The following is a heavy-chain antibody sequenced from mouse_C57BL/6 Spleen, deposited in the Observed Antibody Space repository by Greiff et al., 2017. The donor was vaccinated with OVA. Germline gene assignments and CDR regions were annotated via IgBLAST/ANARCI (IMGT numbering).Heavy chain of an antibody. V-gene: IGHV1-15*01. CDR1: GYTFTDYE. CDR2: IDPETGGT. CDR3: TRHYCGSSYGYFDV. J-gene: IGHJ1*03. D-gene: IGHD1-1*01. Sequence: QVQLQQSGAELVRPGASVTLSCKASGYTFTDYEMHWVKQTPVHGLEWIGAIDPETGGTAYNQKFKGKAILTADKSSSTAYMELRSLTSEDSAVYYCTRHYCGSSYGYFDVWGTGTTVTVSS.